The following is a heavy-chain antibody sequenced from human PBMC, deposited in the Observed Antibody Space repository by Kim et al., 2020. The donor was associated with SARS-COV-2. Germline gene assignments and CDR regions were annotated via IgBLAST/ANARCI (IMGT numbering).Heavy chain of an antibody. CDR3: AGVVRGVIRY. J-gene: IGHJ4*02. V-gene: IGHV4-31*03. CDR2: IYYSGST. Sequence: SETLSLTCTVSGGSISSGGYYWSWIRQHPGKGLEWIGYIYYSGSTYYNPSLKSRVTISVDTSKNQFSLKLSSVTAADTAVYYCAGVVRGVIRYWGQGTLVTVSS. D-gene: IGHD3-10*01. CDR1: GGSISSGGYY.